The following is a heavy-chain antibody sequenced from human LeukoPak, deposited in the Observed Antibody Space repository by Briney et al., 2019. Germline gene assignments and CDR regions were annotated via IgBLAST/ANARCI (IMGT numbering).Heavy chain of an antibody. J-gene: IGHJ3*02. CDR3: ARESFSTVTSATDAFDI. D-gene: IGHD4-17*01. V-gene: IGHV1-2*02. CDR2: INPNSGGT. CDR1: GYTFTGYY. Sequence: ASVKVSCKASGYTFTGYYMHWVRQPPGQGLEWMGWINPNSGGTNSAQKFQGRVTMTRDTSISTAYMELSRLRSDDTAVYYCARESFSTVTSATDAFDIWGQGTMVTVSS.